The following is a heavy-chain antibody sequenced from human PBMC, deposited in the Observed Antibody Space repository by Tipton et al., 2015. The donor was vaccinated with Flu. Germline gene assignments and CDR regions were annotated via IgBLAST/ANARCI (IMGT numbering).Heavy chain of an antibody. J-gene: IGHJ2*01. CDR1: GYSIRSDYY. CDR3: ARMRARDCTLGVCYLWWFDL. CDR2: VFHSGSK. Sequence: TLSLTCDVSGYSIRSDYYWGWIRQPPGKGLEWIGNVFHSGSKYYNPSLKSRVTISVDTSKNQFSLKLTSVTAADTAVYYCARMRARDCTLGVCYLWWFDLWGRGTLVTVSS. D-gene: IGHD2-21*01. V-gene: IGHV4-38-2*01.